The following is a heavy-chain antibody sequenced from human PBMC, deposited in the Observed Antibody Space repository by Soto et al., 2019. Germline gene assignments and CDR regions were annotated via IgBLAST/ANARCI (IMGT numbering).Heavy chain of an antibody. J-gene: IGHJ4*02. CDR3: ARDSYGEF. V-gene: IGHV3-33*01. CDR1: GFLFSNYG. Sequence: GGSLRLSCAASGFLFSNYGMHWVRQAPGKGLEWVAVIWNDGSNKFYADSVKGRFTISRDNSKDILYLQMNSLRADDTAVYYCARDSYGEFWGRGTLVTVSS. D-gene: IGHD3-10*01. CDR2: IWNDGSNK.